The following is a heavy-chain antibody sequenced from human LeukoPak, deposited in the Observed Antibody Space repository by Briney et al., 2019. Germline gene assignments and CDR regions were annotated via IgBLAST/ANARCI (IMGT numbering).Heavy chain of an antibody. CDR2: IRGSGGAP. CDR3: TKHRACPLYGLDV. V-gene: IGHV3-23*01. Sequence: PGGSLRLSCAVSGFTFSTYAMAWVRQAPGRGLEWVADIRGSGGAPYYADSVKGRYTISRDNSYNTLYLQMSSRRADDTAAYYCTKHRACPLYGLDVWGEGTTVTVSS. CDR1: GFTFSTYA. D-gene: IGHD5/OR15-5a*01. J-gene: IGHJ6*04.